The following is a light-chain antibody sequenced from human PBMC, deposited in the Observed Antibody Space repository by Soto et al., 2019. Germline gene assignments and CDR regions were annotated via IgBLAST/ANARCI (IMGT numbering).Light chain of an antibody. CDR2: DVS. CDR3: SSYTSSSPPYV. CDR1: SSDVGGYNY. Sequence: QSALTQPASVSGSPGQSITISCTGTSSDVGGYNYVSWYQQHRGKAPKLMIYDVSNRPSGVSNRFSGSKSGNTASLTISGLQAEDEADYYCSSYTSSSPPYVFGTGTKVTVL. J-gene: IGLJ1*01. V-gene: IGLV2-14*01.